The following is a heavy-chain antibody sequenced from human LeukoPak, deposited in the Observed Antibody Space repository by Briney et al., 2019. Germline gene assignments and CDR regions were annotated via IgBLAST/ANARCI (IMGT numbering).Heavy chain of an antibody. V-gene: IGHV4-59*01. CDR1: GGSLSSYY. D-gene: IGHD3-22*01. CDR2: IYYSGST. J-gene: IGHJ6*03. Sequence: SETLSLTCTVSGGSLSSYYWSWLRQPPGKGLEWIGYIYYSGSTNYNPSLKSRVTISVDTSKNQFSLKLSSVTAADTAVYYCARDRSDSSGYYYMDVWGKGTTVTVSS. CDR3: ARDRSDSSGYYYMDV.